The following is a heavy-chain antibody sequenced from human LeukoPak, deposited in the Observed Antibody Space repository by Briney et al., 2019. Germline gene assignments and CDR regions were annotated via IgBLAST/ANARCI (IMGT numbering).Heavy chain of an antibody. CDR2: IYTSGST. Sequence: SETLSLTCTVSGGSISSDSYYWSWIRQPAGEGLEWIGRIYTSGSTNYNPSLKSRVTMLVDTSKNQFSLKSRSVTAADTAVYYCARNRNSADWGYYFDYWGQGTLVTVSS. CDR3: ARNRNSADWGYYFDY. D-gene: IGHD7-27*01. J-gene: IGHJ4*02. V-gene: IGHV4-61*02. CDR1: GGSISSDSYY.